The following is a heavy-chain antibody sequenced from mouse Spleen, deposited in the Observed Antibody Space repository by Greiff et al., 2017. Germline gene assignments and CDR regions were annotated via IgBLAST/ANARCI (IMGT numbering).Heavy chain of an antibody. J-gene: IGHJ1*01. CDR2: ISSGGSYT. Sequence: EVKLVESGGDLVKPGGSLKLSCAASGFTFSSYGMSWVRQTPDKRLEWVATISSGGSYTYYPDSVKGRFTISRDNAKNTLYLQMSSLKSEDTAMYYCARHRANWDGGYFDVWGAGTTVTVSS. CDR1: GFTFSSYG. V-gene: IGHV5-6*01. D-gene: IGHD4-1*01. CDR3: ARHRANWDGGYFDV.